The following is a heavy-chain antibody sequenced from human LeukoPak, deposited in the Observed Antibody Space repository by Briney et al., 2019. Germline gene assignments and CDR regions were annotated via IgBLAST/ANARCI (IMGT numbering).Heavy chain of an antibody. CDR1: GGSISSYY. CDR3: ARCYYYDSSGYYYVTGAFDI. J-gene: IGHJ3*02. D-gene: IGHD3-22*01. V-gene: IGHV4-59*01. Sequence: SETLSLACTVSGGSISSYYWSWIRQPPGKGLEWIGYIYYSGSTNYNPSLKRRVTISVDTSKNQFSLKLSSVTAADTAVYYCARCYYYDSSGYYYVTGAFDIWGQGTMVTVSS. CDR2: IYYSGST.